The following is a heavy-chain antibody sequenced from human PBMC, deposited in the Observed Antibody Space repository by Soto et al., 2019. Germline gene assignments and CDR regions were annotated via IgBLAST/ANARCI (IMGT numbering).Heavy chain of an antibody. CDR2: ISAYNGNT. D-gene: IGHD2-21*02. V-gene: IGHV1-18*04. Sequence: ASVKVSCKASGYTFTSYGINWVRQAPGQGLEWMGWISAYNGNTNYAQKLQGRVTMTTDTSTSTAYMELRSLRSDDTAVYYCARARPIYCGNLNGRYYFDYWGQGTLVTVSS. J-gene: IGHJ4*02. CDR1: GYTFTSYG. CDR3: ARARPIYCGNLNGRYYFDY.